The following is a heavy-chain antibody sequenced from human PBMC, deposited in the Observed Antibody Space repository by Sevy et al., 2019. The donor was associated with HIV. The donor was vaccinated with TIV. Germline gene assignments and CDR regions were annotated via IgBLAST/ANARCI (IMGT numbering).Heavy chain of an antibody. CDR3: ARGLAAAGTQYYYYYYMDV. CDR1: GGTFSSYA. D-gene: IGHD6-13*01. Sequence: SVKVSCKASGGTFSSYAISWVRQAPGQGLEWMGGIIPIFGTANYAQKFQGRVTIPADKSTSTAYLELSSLRSEDTAVYYCARGLAAAGTQYYYYYYMDVWGKGTTVTVSS. J-gene: IGHJ6*03. CDR2: IIPIFGTA. V-gene: IGHV1-69*06.